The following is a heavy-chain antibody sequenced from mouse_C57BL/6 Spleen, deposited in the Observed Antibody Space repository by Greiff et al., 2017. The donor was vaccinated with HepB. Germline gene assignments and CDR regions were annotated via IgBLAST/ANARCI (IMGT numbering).Heavy chain of an antibody. CDR2: IDPETGGT. CDR3: TRDYGRFDY. V-gene: IGHV1-15*01. D-gene: IGHD1-1*01. CDR1: GYTFTDYE. Sequence: QVQLKQSGAELVRPGASVTLSCKASGYTFTDYEMHWVKQTPVHGLEWIGAIDPETGGTAYNQKFKGKAILTADKSSSTAYMELRSLTSEDSAVYYCTRDYGRFDYWGQGTTLTVSS. J-gene: IGHJ2*01.